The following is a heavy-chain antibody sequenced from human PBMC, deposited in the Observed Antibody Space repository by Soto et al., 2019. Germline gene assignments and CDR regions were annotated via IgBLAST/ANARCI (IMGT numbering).Heavy chain of an antibody. Sequence: DSGQGSCKASGNPFTSYDINWVRQATGQGLEWMGWMNPNSGNTGYAQKFQGRVTMTRNTSISTAYMELSSLRSEDTAVYYCVGGVNYRVTTYCTDV. D-gene: IGHD4-17*01. V-gene: IGHV1-8*01. CDR3: VGGVNYRVTTYCTDV. J-gene: IGHJ6*01. CDR2: MNPNSGNT. CDR1: GNPFTSYD.